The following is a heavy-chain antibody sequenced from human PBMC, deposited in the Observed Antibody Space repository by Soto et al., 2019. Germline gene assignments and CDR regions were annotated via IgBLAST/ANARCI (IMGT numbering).Heavy chain of an antibody. Sequence: SVKVSCKASGGTFSSYAISWVRQAPGQGLEWMGGIIPIFGTANYAQKFQGRVTITADESTSTAYMELSSLRSEDTAVYYCARGLPPYDFWSGYYRNWGQGTLVTVSS. CDR3: ARGLPPYDFWSGYYRN. J-gene: IGHJ4*02. CDR2: IIPIFGTA. D-gene: IGHD3-3*01. CDR1: GGTFSSYA. V-gene: IGHV1-69*13.